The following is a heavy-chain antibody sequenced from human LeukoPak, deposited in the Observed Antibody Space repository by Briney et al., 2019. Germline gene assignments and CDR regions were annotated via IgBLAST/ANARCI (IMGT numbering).Heavy chain of an antibody. CDR2: INHSGST. Sequence: KSSETLSLTCAVYGGSFSGYYWSWIRQPPGKGLEWIGEINHSGSTNHNPSLKSRVTISVDTSKNQFSLKLSSVTAADTAVYYCARRHYDYVWGSYRYTSGAFDIWGQGTMVTVSS. J-gene: IGHJ3*02. V-gene: IGHV4-34*01. CDR1: GGSFSGYY. D-gene: IGHD3-16*02. CDR3: ARRHYDYVWGSYRYTSGAFDI.